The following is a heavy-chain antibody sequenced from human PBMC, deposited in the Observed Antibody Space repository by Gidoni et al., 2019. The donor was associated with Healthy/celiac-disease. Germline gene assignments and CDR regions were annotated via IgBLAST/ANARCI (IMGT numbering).Heavy chain of an antibody. CDR2: IYYSGST. D-gene: IGHD5-12*01. J-gene: IGHJ2*01. CDR1: GGSISSSSYY. Sequence: QLQLQESGPGLVKPSETLSLTCTVSGGSISSSSYYWGWIRQPPGKGLEWIGSIYYSGSTYYNPSLKSRVTISVDTSKNQFSLKLSSVTAADTAVYYCARQGGGRWLQFYWYFDLWGRGTLVTVSS. CDR3: ARQGGGRWLQFYWYFDL. V-gene: IGHV4-39*01.